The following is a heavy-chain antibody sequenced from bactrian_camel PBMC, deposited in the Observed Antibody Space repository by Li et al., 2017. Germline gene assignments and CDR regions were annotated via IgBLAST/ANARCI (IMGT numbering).Heavy chain of an antibody. CDR3: TAAGASF. J-gene: IGHJ4*01. CDR2: INDDGDYT. V-gene: IGHV3S6*01. Sequence: HVQLVESGGGLVQPGGSLRLSCEASGFTFRRYWMTWVRHTPGKGLEWVSHINDDGDYTKYADSVKGRFTISRDNAQSTQYLQMNSLKQEDTAMYYCTAAGASFWGRGTQVTVS. CDR1: GFTFRRYW.